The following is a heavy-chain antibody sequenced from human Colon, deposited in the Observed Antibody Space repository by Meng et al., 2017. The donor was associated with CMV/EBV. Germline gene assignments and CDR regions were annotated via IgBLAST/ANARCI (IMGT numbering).Heavy chain of an antibody. CDR2: ISSSGGTK. Sequence: GGSLRLSCAASGFPFSSYSMNWVRQAPGKGLEWVSYISSSGGTKYYADSVKGRFTISRDNAKNSLYLQMNSLRAEDTAVYYCVTGRAAALDYWGQGTLVTVSS. J-gene: IGHJ4*02. V-gene: IGHV3-48*04. CDR1: GFPFSSYS. CDR3: VTGRAAALDY. D-gene: IGHD1-14*01.